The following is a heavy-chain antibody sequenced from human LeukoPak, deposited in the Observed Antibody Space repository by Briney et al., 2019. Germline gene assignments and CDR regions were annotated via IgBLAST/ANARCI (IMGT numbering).Heavy chain of an antibody. J-gene: IGHJ5*02. CDR1: GGSISSYY. V-gene: IGHV4-59*04. CDR3: ARQGYCSSTSCYRGPKYNWFDP. Sequence: PSETLSLTCTVSGGSISSYYWSWIRQPPGKGLEWIGYIYYSGSTYYNPSLKSRVTISVDTSKNQFSLKLSSVTAADTAVYYCARQGYCSSTSCYRGPKYNWFDPWGQGTLVTVSS. CDR2: IYYSGST. D-gene: IGHD2-2*02.